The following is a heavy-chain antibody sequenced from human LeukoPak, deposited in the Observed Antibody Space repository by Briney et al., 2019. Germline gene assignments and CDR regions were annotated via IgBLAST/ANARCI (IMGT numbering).Heavy chain of an antibody. D-gene: IGHD3-22*01. J-gene: IGHJ3*02. CDR2: INPSSGGT. CDR1: GYTFTGYY. V-gene: IGHV1-2*02. CDR3: ARDLQVGYYYDSSGYSPNDAFDI. Sequence: ASVKVSCKASGYTFTGYYMHWVRQAPGQGLEWMGWINPSSGGTNYAQKFQGRVTMTRDTSISTAYMELSRLRSDDTAVYYCARDLQVGYYYDSSGYSPNDAFDIWGQGTMVTVSS.